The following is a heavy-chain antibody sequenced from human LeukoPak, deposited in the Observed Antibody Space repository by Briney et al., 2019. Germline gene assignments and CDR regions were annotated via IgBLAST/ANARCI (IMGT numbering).Heavy chain of an antibody. CDR1: GFPFSSYW. Sequence: GGSLRLSRAASGFPFSSYWVIWARQTPGKGLEGVGNTKEDGCEKFYVDSVNGRFTISRDNAKNSLDLQMNSLRAEDTAVYYCARVDYYYDSSGYYVYYFDYWGQGTLATVSS. V-gene: IGHV3-7*01. CDR3: ARVDYYYDSSGYYVYYFDY. CDR2: TKEDGCEK. D-gene: IGHD3-22*01. J-gene: IGHJ4*02.